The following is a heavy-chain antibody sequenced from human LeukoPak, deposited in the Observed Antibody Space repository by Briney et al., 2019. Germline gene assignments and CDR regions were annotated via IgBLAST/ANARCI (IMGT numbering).Heavy chain of an antibody. Sequence: GGSLRLSCAASGFTVSSNYMSWVRQAPGKGLEWVSYISSSGSTIYYADSVKGRFTIARDNAKNSLYLQMNSLRAEDTALYYCAKVWLQSSRPDYWGQGTLVTVSS. CDR3: AKVWLQSSRPDY. J-gene: IGHJ4*02. V-gene: IGHV3-11*04. CDR1: GFTVSSNY. CDR2: ISSSGSTI. D-gene: IGHD5-24*01.